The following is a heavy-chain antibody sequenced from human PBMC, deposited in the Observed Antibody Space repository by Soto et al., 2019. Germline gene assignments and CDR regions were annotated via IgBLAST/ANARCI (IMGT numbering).Heavy chain of an antibody. CDR2: ITSSSSYI. J-gene: IGHJ4*02. CDR3: AREPGVSSGWYVDY. CDR1: GFTFSIHS. D-gene: IGHD6-19*01. Sequence: GGSLRLSCAASGFTFSIHSMNWVRQAPGKGLEWVSSITSSSSYINYADSVKGRFTISRDNAKTSLYLQMNSLRAEDTAVYYCAREPGVSSGWYVDYWGQGTLVTVSS. V-gene: IGHV3-21*01.